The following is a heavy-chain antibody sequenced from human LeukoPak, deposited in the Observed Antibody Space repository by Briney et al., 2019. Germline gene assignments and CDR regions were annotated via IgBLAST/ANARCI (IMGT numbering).Heavy chain of an antibody. CDR2: ISGSGVKT. CDR1: GFSFSTYA. D-gene: IGHD2-15*01. Sequence: GGSLRLSCAASGFSFSTYALSWVRQAPGGGLEWVAAISGSGVKTYHADSVRGRFTIPKDNSENRLCLQMDSLRAEDTAVYFCAKDTTAWWYHRAYMNVWGKGTTVPVPS. V-gene: IGHV3-23*01. CDR3: AKDTTAWWYHRAYMNV. J-gene: IGHJ6*03.